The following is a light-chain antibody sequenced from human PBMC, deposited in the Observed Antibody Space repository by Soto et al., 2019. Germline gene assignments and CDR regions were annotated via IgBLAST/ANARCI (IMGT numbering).Light chain of an antibody. J-gene: IGKJ1*01. Sequence: DIHMTQSPSSLAVSLGDRVTITCRTSQNINACLAWYQQRPGQAPKLLIYDASTVQSGVPSRFSGSGSGTEFTLTISSLQHDDSANYYCQHYSLYYPWTFGQGTKVDIK. CDR2: DAS. CDR1: QNINAC. CDR3: QHYSLYYPWT. V-gene: IGKV1-5*01.